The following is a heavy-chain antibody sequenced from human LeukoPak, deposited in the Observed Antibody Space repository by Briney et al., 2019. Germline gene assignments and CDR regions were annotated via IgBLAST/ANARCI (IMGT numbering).Heavy chain of an antibody. CDR3: ARRLVRGVTKGYFDY. CDR2: INHSGGT. V-gene: IGHV4-34*01. J-gene: IGHJ4*02. Sequence: PSETLSLTCAVYGGSFSGYYWSWIRQPPGKGLEWIGEINHSGGTNYNPSLKSRVTISVDTSKNQFSLKLSSVTAADTAVYYCARRLVRGVTKGYFDYWGQGTLVTVSS. D-gene: IGHD3-10*01. CDR1: GGSFSGYY.